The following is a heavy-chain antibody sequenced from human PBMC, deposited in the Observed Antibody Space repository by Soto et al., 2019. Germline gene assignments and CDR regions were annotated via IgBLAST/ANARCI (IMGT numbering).Heavy chain of an antibody. CDR3: ARGVEWLAYYFDY. J-gene: IGHJ4*02. Sequence: QVQLVESGGGVVQPGRSLRLSCAASGFTFSSYAMHWVRQAPGKGLEWVAVISYDGSNKYYADSLKGRFTISRDNSKNTLYLQMTSLRAEDTAVYYCARGVEWLAYYFDYWGQGTLVTVSS. D-gene: IGHD6-19*01. CDR2: ISYDGSNK. CDR1: GFTFSSYA. V-gene: IGHV3-30-3*01.